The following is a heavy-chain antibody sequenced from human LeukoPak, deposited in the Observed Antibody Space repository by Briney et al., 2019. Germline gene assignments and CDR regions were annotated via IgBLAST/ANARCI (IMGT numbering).Heavy chain of an antibody. CDR2: IRYDGSNK. V-gene: IGHV3-30*02. Sequence: GGSLRLSCAASGFTFSSYGMHWVRQAPGKGLEWVAFIRYDGSNKYYADSVKGRFTISRDNSKNTLYLQMNSLRAEDTAVYYCAKVQISQQLVPDYYYYYYMDVWGKGTTVTISS. D-gene: IGHD6-13*01. CDR1: GFTFSSYG. CDR3: AKVQISQQLVPDYYYYYYMDV. J-gene: IGHJ6*03.